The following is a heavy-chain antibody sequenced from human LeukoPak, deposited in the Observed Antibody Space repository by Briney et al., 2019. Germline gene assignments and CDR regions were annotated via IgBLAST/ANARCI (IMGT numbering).Heavy chain of an antibody. CDR1: GGSFSGYY. Sequence: SETLSLTCAVYGGSFSGYYWSWIRQPPGRGLEWIGEINHSGSTNYNPSLKSRVTISVDTSKNQFSLKLSSVTAADTAVYYCARGRVAVAGRFDYWGQGTLVTVSS. D-gene: IGHD6-19*01. CDR2: INHSGST. J-gene: IGHJ4*02. CDR3: ARGRVAVAGRFDY. V-gene: IGHV4-34*01.